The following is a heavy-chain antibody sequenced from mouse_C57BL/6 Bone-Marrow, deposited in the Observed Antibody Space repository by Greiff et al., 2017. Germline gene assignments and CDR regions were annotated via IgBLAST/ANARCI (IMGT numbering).Heavy chain of an antibody. V-gene: IGHV1-42*01. J-gene: IGHJ2*02. Sequence: VQLKESGPELVKPGASVKISCKASGYSFTGYYMNWVKQSPEKSLEWIGEINPSTGGTTYNQKFKAKATLTVDKSSSTAYMQLKSLTSDDSAVYYCARRVASDYWGQGTSLTVSS. CDR2: INPSTGGT. CDR3: ARRVASDY. D-gene: IGHD6-1*01. CDR1: GYSFTGYY.